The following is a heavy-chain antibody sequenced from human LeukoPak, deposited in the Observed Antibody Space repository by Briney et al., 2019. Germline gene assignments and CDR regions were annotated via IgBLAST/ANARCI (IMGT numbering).Heavy chain of an antibody. J-gene: IGHJ3*02. CDR2: MNPNSGNT. CDR1: GYTFTSYD. V-gene: IGHV1-8*02. Sequence: GASVKVSCKASGYTFTSYDINWVRQATGQGLEWMGWMNPNSGNTGYAQKFQGRVTMTRDTSISTAYMELSRLRSDDTAVYYCARSYSSSSGPRAFDIWGQGTMVTVSS. CDR3: ARSYSSSSGPRAFDI. D-gene: IGHD6-6*01.